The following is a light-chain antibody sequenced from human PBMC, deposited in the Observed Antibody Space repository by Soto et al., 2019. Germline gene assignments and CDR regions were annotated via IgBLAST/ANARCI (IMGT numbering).Light chain of an antibody. J-gene: IGKJ2*01. CDR3: QQYNVYYT. CDR2: MAS. CDR1: QYISNW. Sequence: DIQMTQSPATLSACVGDSVTITCQASQYISNWLAWYQQKPGKAPQLLIHMASILENGPPSRFRGSGSGTEFTLTISRLQPEDFATYYRQQYNVYYTFGQGTKVDIK. V-gene: IGKV1-5*03.